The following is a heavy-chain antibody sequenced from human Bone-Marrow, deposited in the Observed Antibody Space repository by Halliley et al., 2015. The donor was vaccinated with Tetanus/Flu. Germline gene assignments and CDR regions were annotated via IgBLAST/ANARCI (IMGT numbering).Heavy chain of an antibody. CDR2: IFFTGAT. J-gene: IGHJ4*02. V-gene: IGHV4-31*02. D-gene: IGHD3-10*01. Sequence: IFFTGATYYNPSLKNRISMSVDTSKNQFSLKLSSVTAADTAVYYCARDYFGSGSYRYYFDNWGQGTLVTVSS. CDR3: ARDYFGSGSYRYYFDN.